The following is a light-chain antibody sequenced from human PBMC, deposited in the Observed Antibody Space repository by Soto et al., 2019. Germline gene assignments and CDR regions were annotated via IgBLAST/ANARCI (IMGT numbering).Light chain of an antibody. CDR3: SSNTVTTVV. Sequence: QSALTQPASVSGSPGQSITISCTGTSSDVGGYNYVSWYQQYTGKAPKLMIYDVINRPSGVSNRFSGSRSGNTASLTISGLQAEDEADYYCSSNTVTTVVFGGGTKLTVL. J-gene: IGLJ2*01. CDR1: SSDVGGYNY. CDR2: DVI. V-gene: IGLV2-14*01.